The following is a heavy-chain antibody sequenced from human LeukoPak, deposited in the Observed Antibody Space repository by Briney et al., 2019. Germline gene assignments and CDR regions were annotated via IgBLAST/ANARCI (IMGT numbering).Heavy chain of an antibody. CDR2: INDGGST. CDR3: ARDRGGGSYDY. V-gene: IGHV3-66*01. CDR1: GFTVSGNY. D-gene: IGHD1-26*01. Sequence: GGSLRLSCAASGFTVSGNYMNWVRQAPGKGLEWVSLINDGGSTFYADSVKGRFTISRDDSRNTLFLQMNSLRAEDTAVYYCARDRGGGSYDYWGQGTVVTVSS. J-gene: IGHJ4*02.